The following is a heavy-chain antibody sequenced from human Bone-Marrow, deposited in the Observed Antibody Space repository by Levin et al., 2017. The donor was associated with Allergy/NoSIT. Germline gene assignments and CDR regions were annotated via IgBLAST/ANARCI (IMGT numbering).Heavy chain of an antibody. CDR2: VIGRGNT. Sequence: SETLSLTCAVYGGSYNGYSWNWIRQSPGKGLEWIGEVIGRGNTDYNPSLEGRVTISGDNSKNQVSLKLTFLTAADTAVYYCARGHGRWLHLLRYFDSWGQGSLVTVSS. J-gene: IGHJ4*03. CDR1: GGSYNGYS. CDR3: ARGHGRWLHLLRYFDS. V-gene: IGHV4-34*01. D-gene: IGHD5-24*01.